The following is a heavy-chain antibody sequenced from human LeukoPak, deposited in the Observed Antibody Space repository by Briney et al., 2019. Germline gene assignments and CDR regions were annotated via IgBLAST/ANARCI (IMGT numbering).Heavy chain of an antibody. CDR3: ARDIHSVAFDI. V-gene: IGHV3-11*04. Sequence: GGSLRLSCAASQYPFNDYYMSWIRQAPGKGLEWISYISSTGTVIHYADSVKGRFTISRGNAKRSVYLQMNSLGVEDTAIYYCARDIHSVAFDIWGQGTVVTVSS. CDR2: ISSTGTVI. J-gene: IGHJ3*02. CDR1: QYPFNDYY.